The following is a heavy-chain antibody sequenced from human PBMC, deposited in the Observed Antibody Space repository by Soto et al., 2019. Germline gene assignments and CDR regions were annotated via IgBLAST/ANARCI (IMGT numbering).Heavy chain of an antibody. D-gene: IGHD3-22*01. V-gene: IGHV3-23*01. CDR3: ASYYYFNSGSLRNFDY. CDR1: GFTFSTYA. J-gene: IGHJ4*02. CDR2: ISAGGGST. Sequence: PGGSLRLSCAASGFTFSTYAMSWVRQAPGEGLEWVSTISAGGGSTYYADSVRGRFTISRDNSQNTLYLQMHSLRAGDAAVYYCASYYYFNSGSLRNFDYWGQGTLVTVSS.